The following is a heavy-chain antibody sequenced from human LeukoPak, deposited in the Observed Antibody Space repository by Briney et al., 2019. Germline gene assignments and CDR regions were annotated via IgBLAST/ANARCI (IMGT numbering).Heavy chain of an antibody. D-gene: IGHD6-25*01. CDR3: AKDLEGSGGFDY. Sequence: GGSLRLSCAASGFTFSSYGMHWVRQAPGKGLEWVAVISYDGSNKYYADSVKGRFTISRDNSKNTLYLQMNSLRAEDTAVYYCAKDLEGSGGFDYWGQGTLVTVSS. V-gene: IGHV3-30*18. CDR2: ISYDGSNK. CDR1: GFTFSSYG. J-gene: IGHJ4*02.